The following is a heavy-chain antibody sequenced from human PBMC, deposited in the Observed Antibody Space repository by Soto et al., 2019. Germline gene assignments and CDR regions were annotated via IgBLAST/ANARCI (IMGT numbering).Heavy chain of an antibody. CDR2: MSYGGDNK. J-gene: IGHJ4*02. CDR1: GFSLSNYG. V-gene: IGHV3-30*03. Sequence: QVQVVESGGGVVQPGRSLGLACAASGFSLSNYGMHWVRQAPGKGLEWVAAMSYGGDNKYYADSVKGRFSISKDNSKNTLYLQMNSLGAEDTAVYYCARGVHTSNYDSSGFDFGGQGTLVTVSS. D-gene: IGHD3-22*01. CDR3: ARGVHTSNYDSSGFDF.